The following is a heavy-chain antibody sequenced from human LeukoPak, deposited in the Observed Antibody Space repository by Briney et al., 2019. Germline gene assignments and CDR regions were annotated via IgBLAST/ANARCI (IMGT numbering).Heavy chain of an antibody. Sequence: QPGGSLRLSCAASGFTVSSNYMSWVRQAPGKGLEWVSVIYSGGSTYYADSVKGRFTISRDNSKNTLYLQMNSLRAEDTAVYYCASGPLGYYRYSSGWYYFDYWGQGTLVTVSS. J-gene: IGHJ4*02. CDR2: IYSGGST. V-gene: IGHV3-53*01. D-gene: IGHD6-13*01. CDR1: GFTVSSNY. CDR3: ASGPLGYYRYSSGWYYFDY.